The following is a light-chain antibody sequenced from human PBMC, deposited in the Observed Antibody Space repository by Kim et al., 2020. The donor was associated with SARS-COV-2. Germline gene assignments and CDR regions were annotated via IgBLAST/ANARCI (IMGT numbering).Light chain of an antibody. J-gene: IGKJ3*01. CDR2: DAF. Sequence: DIQMTQSPSSLSASAGDRVTITCQASQDIRRYLNWYQQKPGKPPKLLIYDAFNLETGVPSRFSGSGSGTEFTFTISSLQLEDIATYYCQQYDTFPFTFGPGTKVDIK. V-gene: IGKV1-33*01. CDR3: QQYDTFPFT. CDR1: QDIRRY.